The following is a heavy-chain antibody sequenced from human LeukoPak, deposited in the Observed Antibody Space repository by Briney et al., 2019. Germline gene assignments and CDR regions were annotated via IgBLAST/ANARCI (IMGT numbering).Heavy chain of an antibody. CDR3: ARGIVLMVYPLFGFDP. D-gene: IGHD2-8*01. J-gene: IGHJ5*02. Sequence: SETLSLTCAVYGGSFSGYYWSWIRQPPGKGLEWIGEINHSESTNYNPSLKSRVTISVDTSKNQFSLKLSSVTAADTAVYYCARGIVLMVYPLFGFDPWGQGTLVTVSS. V-gene: IGHV4-34*01. CDR2: INHSEST. CDR1: GGSFSGYY.